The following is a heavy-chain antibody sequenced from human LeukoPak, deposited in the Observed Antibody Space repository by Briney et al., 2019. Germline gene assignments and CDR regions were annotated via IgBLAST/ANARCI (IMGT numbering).Heavy chain of an antibody. J-gene: IGHJ4*02. CDR3: ARERFHYDV. CDR1: GITLSSSW. CDR2: ITSDGTDI. D-gene: IGHD3-22*01. Sequence: WGSLRLSCAASGITLSSSWMHWVRQSPAKGLVWVARITSDGTDIKYADSVKGRFTLSRDNAKNTLYLQMNSLRVEDTALYYCARERFHYDVWGQGTLVTVSS. V-gene: IGHV3-74*01.